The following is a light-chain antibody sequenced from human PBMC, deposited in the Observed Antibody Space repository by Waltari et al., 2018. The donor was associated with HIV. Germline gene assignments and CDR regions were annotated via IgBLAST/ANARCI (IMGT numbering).Light chain of an antibody. V-gene: IGLV1-47*01. CDR2: RNN. CDR1: SSNIGSKY. J-gene: IGLJ2*01. CDR3: AAWEDSLSGPLVV. Sequence: QSVLTQPPSASGTPGQRVTISCSGSSSNIGSKYVYWYQKLPGTAPKLLIYRNNQRPSGVPDRFSGSKSGTSASLAISGLRSEDEADYYCAAWEDSLSGPLVVFGGGTKLTVL.